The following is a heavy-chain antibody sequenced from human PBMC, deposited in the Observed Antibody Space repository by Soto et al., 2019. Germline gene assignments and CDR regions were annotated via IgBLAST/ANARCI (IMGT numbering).Heavy chain of an antibody. J-gene: IGHJ4*02. CDR3: ARSGCSGGSCYPLRAYYFDY. CDR2: INHSGST. D-gene: IGHD2-15*01. CDR1: GGSFSGYY. Sequence: SETLSLTCAVYGGSFSGYYWSWIRQPPGKGLEWIGEINHSGSTNYNPSLKSRVTISVDTSKNQFSLKLSSVTAADTAVYYCARSGCSGGSCYPLRAYYFDYWGQETLVTVSS. V-gene: IGHV4-34*01.